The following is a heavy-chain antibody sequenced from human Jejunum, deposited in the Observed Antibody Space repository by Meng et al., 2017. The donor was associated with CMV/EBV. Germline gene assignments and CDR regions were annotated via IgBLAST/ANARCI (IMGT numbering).Heavy chain of an antibody. CDR2: IKTKTDFGTI. J-gene: IGHJ4*02. V-gene: IGHV3-15*01. CDR3: TTARSYGTSDY. CDR1: GFPFNNAW. D-gene: IGHD3-16*01. Sequence: SGFPFNNAWMTWVRQAPGKGLEWVGRIKTKTDFGTIDYATPVKGRFTISRDDSKNALYLEMNSLKSEDTAVYYCTTARSYGTSDYWGQGTLVTVPQ.